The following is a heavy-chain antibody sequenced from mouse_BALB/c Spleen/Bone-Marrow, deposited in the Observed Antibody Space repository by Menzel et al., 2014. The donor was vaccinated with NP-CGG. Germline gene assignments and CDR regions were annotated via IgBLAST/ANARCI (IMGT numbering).Heavy chain of an antibody. V-gene: IGHV2-9*02. Sequence: VMLVESGPGLVAPSQSLSITCTVSGFSLTSYGVHWVRQPPGKGLEWLGVIWAGGSTNYNLALMSRLSISKDNSESQVFLKMNSLQTDDTAIYYCARDRGYYKDVGDYWGQGTTLTVSS. J-gene: IGHJ2*01. CDR3: ARDRGYYKDVGDY. CDR1: GFSLTSYG. CDR2: IWAGGST. D-gene: IGHD2-3*01.